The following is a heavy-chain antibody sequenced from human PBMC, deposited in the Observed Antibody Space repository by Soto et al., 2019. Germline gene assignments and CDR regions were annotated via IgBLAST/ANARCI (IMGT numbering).Heavy chain of an antibody. CDR1: GGTFSSYA. CDR2: IIPIFGTA. D-gene: IGHD5-18*01. Sequence: QVQLVQSGAAVKKPGSSVKVSCKASGGTFSSYAISWVRQAPGQGLEWMGGIIPIFGTANYAQKFQGRVTITADESTSTAYMDLSSLRSEDTAGYYCSRDDVDTAMVQAYWRQGTLVTVSS. V-gene: IGHV1-69*12. J-gene: IGHJ4*02. CDR3: SRDDVDTAMVQAY.